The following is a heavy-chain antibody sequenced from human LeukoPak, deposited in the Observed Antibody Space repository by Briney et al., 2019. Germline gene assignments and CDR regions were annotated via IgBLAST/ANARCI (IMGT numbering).Heavy chain of an antibody. CDR2: IIPIFGTA. J-gene: IGHJ4*02. CDR1: GGTFSSYA. V-gene: IGHV1-69*01. CDR3: VKGSSTSVFDY. D-gene: IGHD2-2*01. Sequence: VAPVKVSCKASGGTFSSYAISWVRQAPGQGLEWMGGIIPIFGTANYAQKFQGRVTITADESTSTAYMELSSLRSEDTAVYYCVKGSSTSVFDYWGQGALVTVSS.